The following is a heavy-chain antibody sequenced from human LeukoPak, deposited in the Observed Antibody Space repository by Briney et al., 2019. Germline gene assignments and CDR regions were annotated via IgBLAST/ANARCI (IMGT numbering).Heavy chain of an antibody. CDR1: GFTFSSYS. Sequence: GGSLRLSCAASGFTFSSYSMNWVRQAPGKGLEWVSSISSSSSYIYYADSVKGRFTISRDNAKNSLYLQMNSLRAEDTAVYYCARDLWVGEFDLFDYWGQGTLVTVSS. CDR3: ARDLWVGEFDLFDY. CDR2: ISSSSSYI. V-gene: IGHV3-21*01. J-gene: IGHJ4*02. D-gene: IGHD3-10*01.